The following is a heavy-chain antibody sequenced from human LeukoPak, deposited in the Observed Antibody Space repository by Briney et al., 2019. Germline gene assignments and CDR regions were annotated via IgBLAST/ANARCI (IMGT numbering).Heavy chain of an antibody. Sequence: GGSLRLSGAASGFTVSSNYMSWVRQAPGKGLEWVSVIYSGGSTYYADSVKGRFTISRDNSKNTLYLQMNSLRAEDTAVYFCARDEDEYGGKDWGQGTLVTVSS. CDR1: GFTVSSNY. V-gene: IGHV3-53*01. J-gene: IGHJ4*02. CDR3: ARDEDEYGGKD. D-gene: IGHD4-23*01. CDR2: IYSGGST.